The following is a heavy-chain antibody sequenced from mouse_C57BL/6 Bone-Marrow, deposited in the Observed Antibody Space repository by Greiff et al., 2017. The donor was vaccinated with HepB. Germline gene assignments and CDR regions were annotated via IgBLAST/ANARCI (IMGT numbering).Heavy chain of an antibody. CDR3: ARRVITTVGDGYFDV. CDR1: GYTFTSYW. D-gene: IGHD1-1*01. J-gene: IGHJ1*03. CDR2: IDPNSGGT. V-gene: IGHV1-72*01. Sequence: QVQLQQPGAELVKPGASVKLSCKASGYTFTSYWMHWVKQRPGRGLEWIGRIDPNSGGTKYNEKFKSKATLTVDKPSSTAYMQLSSLTSEDSAVYYCARRVITTVGDGYFDVWGTGTTVTVSS.